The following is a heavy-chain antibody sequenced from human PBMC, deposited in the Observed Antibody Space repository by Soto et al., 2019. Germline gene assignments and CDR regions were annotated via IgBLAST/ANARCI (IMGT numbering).Heavy chain of an antibody. CDR1: GASISSSVYY. D-gene: IGHD2-8*01. CDR3: AKVKVVQMVYAIRSGNWFDP. CDR2: INHSGST. J-gene: IGHJ5*02. V-gene: IGHV4-39*07. Sequence: PSETLSLTCTVSGASISSSVYYWSWIRQPPGKGLEWIGEINHSGSTNYNPSLKSRVTISVDTSKNQFSLKLSSVTAADTAVYYCAKVKVVQMVYAIRSGNWFDPWGQGTQFTVTS.